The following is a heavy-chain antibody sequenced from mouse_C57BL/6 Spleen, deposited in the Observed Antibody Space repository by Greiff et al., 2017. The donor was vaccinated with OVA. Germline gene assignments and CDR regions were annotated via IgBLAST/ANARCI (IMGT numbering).Heavy chain of an antibody. Sequence: EVQLVESGGGLVKPGGSLKLSCAASGFTFSDYGMHWVRQAPEKGLEWVAYISSGSSTIYYADTVKGRFTISRDNAKNTLFLQMTSLGSEDTAMYYCERRGGGGYYFDYWGQGTTLTVSS. V-gene: IGHV5-17*01. J-gene: IGHJ2*01. CDR1: GFTFSDYG. CDR2: ISSGSSTI. CDR3: ERRGGGGYYFDY.